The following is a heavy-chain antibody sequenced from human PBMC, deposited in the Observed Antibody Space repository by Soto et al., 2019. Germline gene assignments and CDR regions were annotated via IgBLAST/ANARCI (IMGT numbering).Heavy chain of an antibody. Sequence: QVQLVQSGAEVKKPGSSVKVSCKTSGGTFRNHIITWVRQAPGQGLEWMGRVIPILDITNYAQKFQGRVTITADKSTSTTYLEMNSLRSEDTAVYYCARDAPIGSTFSGYDAIDYWGQGTLVTVSS. J-gene: IGHJ4*02. CDR2: VIPILDIT. V-gene: IGHV1-69*08. D-gene: IGHD5-12*01. CDR3: ARDAPIGSTFSGYDAIDY. CDR1: GGTFRNHI.